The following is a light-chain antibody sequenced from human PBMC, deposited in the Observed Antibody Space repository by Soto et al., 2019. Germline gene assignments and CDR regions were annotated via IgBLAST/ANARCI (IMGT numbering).Light chain of an antibody. CDR1: NNL. V-gene: IGLV2-23*01. Sequence: QCVLNQPASESGSPGQSITISCTGTNNLVSWYQQHPGKAPKVVVYEGTKRPSGVSNRFSGSNSGGTASLTISGLQAKDEASYFCCAYVGARSYVFGPGTKVTVL. CDR2: EGT. CDR3: CAYVGARSYV. J-gene: IGLJ1*01.